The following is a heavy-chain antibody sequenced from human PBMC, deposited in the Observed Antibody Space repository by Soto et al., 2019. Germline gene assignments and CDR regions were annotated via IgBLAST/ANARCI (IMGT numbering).Heavy chain of an antibody. CDR1: GFTFSTYA. CDR2: ISYDGSNK. V-gene: IGHV3-30-3*01. Sequence: QVQLVESGGGVVQPGRSLRLSCAASGFTFSTYAMHWVRQAPGKGLEWVAVISYDGSNKYYADSVKGRFTISRDNSKNPLYLQMNSLRAEDTAVYYCARGTIGNPPKTYWGQGTLVTVSS. J-gene: IGHJ4*02. CDR3: ARGTIGNPPKTY. D-gene: IGHD1-1*01.